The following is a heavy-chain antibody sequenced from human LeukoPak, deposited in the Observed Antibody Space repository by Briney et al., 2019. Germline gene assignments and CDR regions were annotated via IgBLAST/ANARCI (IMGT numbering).Heavy chain of an antibody. V-gene: IGHV1-2*02. D-gene: IGHD3-16*02. CDR1: GYTFTGYY. CDR2: INPNSGGT. CDR3: ASPLGELSPFFQFDY. J-gene: IGHJ4*02. Sequence: ASVKVSCKASGYTFTGYYMHWVRQAPVQGLEWMGWINPNSGGTNYAQKFQGRVTMTRDTSISTAYMELSRLRSDDTAVYYCASPLGELSPFFQFDYWGQGTLVTVSS.